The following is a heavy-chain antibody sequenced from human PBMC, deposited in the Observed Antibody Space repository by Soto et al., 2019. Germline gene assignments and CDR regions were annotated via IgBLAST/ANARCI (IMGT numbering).Heavy chain of an antibody. CDR1: GGTFSSYA. V-gene: IGHV1-69*06. CDR2: IIPVFNSP. J-gene: IGHJ6*02. D-gene: IGHD1-20*01. Sequence: QVPLVQSGAEVKRPGSSVKVSCKASGGTFSSYAFSWVRQAPGQGLEWMGGIIPVFNSPSLAQNLHGRVTVTADTSTSTAYMELSALRVEDTAVYYCAIIGYNTDLDVWGQGTTVIVSS. CDR3: AIIGYNTDLDV.